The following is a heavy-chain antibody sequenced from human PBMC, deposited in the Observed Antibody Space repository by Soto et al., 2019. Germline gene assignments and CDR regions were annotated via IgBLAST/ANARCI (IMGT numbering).Heavy chain of an antibody. Sequence: EVQLLESGGGLVQPGGSLRLSCAASGFTFSSYAMSWVRQAPGKGLEWVSAISGSGGSTYYADSVKGRFTISRDNSKNTLYLKMSSLRAEETAVYCCAKDRYSGYDGYWYFDVWGRGTLVTVSS. CDR3: AKDRYSGYDGYWYFDV. V-gene: IGHV3-23*01. CDR2: ISGSGGST. CDR1: GFTFSSYA. D-gene: IGHD5-12*01. J-gene: IGHJ2*01.